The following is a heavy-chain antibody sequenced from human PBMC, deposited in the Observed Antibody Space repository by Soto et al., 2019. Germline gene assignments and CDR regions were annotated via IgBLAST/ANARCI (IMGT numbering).Heavy chain of an antibody. CDR3: ATRLTFGIPGDAFDI. CDR1: GGTFSSYA. D-gene: IGHD3-16*01. V-gene: IGHV1-69*13. Sequence: GASVKVSCKASGGTFSSYAISWVRQAPGQGLEWMGGIIPIFGTANYAQKFQGRVTITADESTSTAYMELSSLRSEDTAVYYCATRLTFGIPGDAFDIWGQGTIVTVSS. J-gene: IGHJ3*02. CDR2: IIPIFGTA.